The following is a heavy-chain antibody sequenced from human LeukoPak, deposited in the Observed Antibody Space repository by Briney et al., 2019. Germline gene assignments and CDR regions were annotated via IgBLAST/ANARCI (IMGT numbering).Heavy chain of an antibody. D-gene: IGHD3-10*01. CDR2: IYYSGNT. CDR1: GGSISNDHYY. CDR3: ARVEGYGSGTYWFDP. Sequence: PSETLSLTCTVSGGSISNDHYYWSWIRQPPGKDLEWIGFIYYSGNTFYSPSLKTRVIISVDTSKNQFSLNLTSVTAADTAVYYCARVEGYGSGTYWFDPWGQGTLVTVSS. J-gene: IGHJ5*02. V-gene: IGHV4-30-4*01.